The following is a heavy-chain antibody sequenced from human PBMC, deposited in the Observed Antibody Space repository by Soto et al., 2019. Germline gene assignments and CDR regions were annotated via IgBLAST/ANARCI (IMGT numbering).Heavy chain of an antibody. Sequence: VQLVESGGGLVQPGGSLRLSCAASGFTFSSYGMHWVRQAPGKGLEWVAVISYDGSNKYYADSVKGRFTISRDNSKNTLYLQMNSLRAEDTAVYYCAKEQIQDYGMDVWGQGTTVTVSS. CDR1: GFTFSSYG. CDR2: ISYDGSNK. V-gene: IGHV3-30*18. J-gene: IGHJ6*02. CDR3: AKEQIQDYGMDV.